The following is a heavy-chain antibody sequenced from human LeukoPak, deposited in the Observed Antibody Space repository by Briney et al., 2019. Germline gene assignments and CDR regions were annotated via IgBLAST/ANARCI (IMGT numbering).Heavy chain of an antibody. D-gene: IGHD4-17*01. Sequence: PGGSLRLSCAASGFTFSSYAMSWVRQAPGKGLEWVSSMSGRGGSTYYADSVKGRFTISRDDYKKTPYLQMNSLRAEDAAVYYCARVRYGELDVWGQGTTVTVSS. V-gene: IGHV3-23*01. CDR1: GFTFSSYA. CDR2: MSGRGGST. J-gene: IGHJ6*02. CDR3: ARVRYGELDV.